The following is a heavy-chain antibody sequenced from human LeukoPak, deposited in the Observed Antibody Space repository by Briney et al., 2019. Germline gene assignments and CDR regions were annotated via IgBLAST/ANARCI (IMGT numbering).Heavy chain of an antibody. Sequence: ASVTVSCKTSGYSFSTFYIHWVRQAPGQGLEWMGMVNPSGGSTISAQRFQDRVNMTTDTSTRTVYMEMTGLTPDDTGIYYCARDAFWGQGTQVTVSS. J-gene: IGHJ4*02. CDR2: VNPSGGST. D-gene: IGHD3-3*02. CDR3: ARDAF. CDR1: GYSFSTFY. V-gene: IGHV1-46*01.